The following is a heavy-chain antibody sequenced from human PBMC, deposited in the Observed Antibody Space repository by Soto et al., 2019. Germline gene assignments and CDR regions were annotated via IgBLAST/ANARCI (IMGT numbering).Heavy chain of an antibody. CDR3: ARGSKRGHNWFDP. CDR1: GGSISSGGYY. J-gene: IGHJ5*02. Sequence: SETLSLTCTVSGGSISSGGYYWSWIRQHPGKGLEWIGYIYYSGSTYYNPSLKSRVTISVDTSKNQFSLKLSSVTAADTAVYYCARGSKRGHNWFDPWGQGTLVTVSS. D-gene: IGHD1-1*01. CDR2: IYYSGST. V-gene: IGHV4-31*03.